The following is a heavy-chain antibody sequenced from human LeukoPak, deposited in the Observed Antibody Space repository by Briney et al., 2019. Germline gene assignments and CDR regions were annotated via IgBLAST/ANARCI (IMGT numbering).Heavy chain of an antibody. CDR3: ARHVVRYDWYFDL. D-gene: IGHD2-21*01. J-gene: IGHJ2*01. V-gene: IGHV4-59*05. CDR1: GGSISGYY. Sequence: PSETLSLTCTVSGGSISGYYWSWIRQPPGKGLEWIGSIYYSGSTYYNPSLKSRVTISVDTSKNQFSLKLSSVTAADTAVYYCARHVVRYDWYFDLWGRGTLVTVSS. CDR2: IYYSGST.